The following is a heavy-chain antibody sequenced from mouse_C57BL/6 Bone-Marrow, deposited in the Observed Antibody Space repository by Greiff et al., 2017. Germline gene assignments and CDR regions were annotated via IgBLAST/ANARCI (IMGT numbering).Heavy chain of an antibody. D-gene: IGHD2-4*01. CDR2: INPNYGTT. V-gene: IGHV1-39*01. CDR1: GYSFTDYN. J-gene: IGHJ4*01. Sequence: EVKLQESGPELVKPGASVKISCKASGYSFTDYNMNWVKQSNGKSLEWIGVINPNYGTTSYNQKFKGKATLTVDQSSSTAYMQLNSLTSEDTAVYYCARGYDYDYAMDYWGQGTSVTVSS. CDR3: ARGYDYDYAMDY.